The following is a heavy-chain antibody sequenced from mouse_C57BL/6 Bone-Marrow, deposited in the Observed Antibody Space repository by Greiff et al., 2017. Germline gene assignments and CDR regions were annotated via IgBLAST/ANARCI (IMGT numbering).Heavy chain of an antibody. CDR3: TRWGITWDYYAMDY. CDR2: IYPGNSDT. CDR1: GYTFTSYW. J-gene: IGHJ4*01. V-gene: IGHV1-5*01. Sequence: VQLQQPGAELARPGASVKMSCKTSGYTFTSYWMHWVKQRPGQGLEWIGAIYPGNSDTSYNQKFKGKAKLTAVTSASTAYMELSSLTNEDSAVYYCTRWGITWDYYAMDYWGQGTSGTVSS.